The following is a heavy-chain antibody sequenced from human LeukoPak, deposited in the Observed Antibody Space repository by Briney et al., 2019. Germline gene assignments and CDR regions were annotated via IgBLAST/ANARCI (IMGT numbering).Heavy chain of an antibody. CDR3: ARAYCSSTRCYLSTYYYMDV. CDR1: GYTFTDYY. Sequence: GASVKVSCKASGYTFTDYYMHWVRQAPAQGLEWMGWINPYSGDTNYAQKFQGRVTMTRDTSISTAYMELSRLRSDDTAVYYCARAYCSSTRCYLSTYYYMDVWGKGTTVTVSS. V-gene: IGHV1-2*02. CDR2: INPYSGDT. J-gene: IGHJ6*03. D-gene: IGHD2-2*01.